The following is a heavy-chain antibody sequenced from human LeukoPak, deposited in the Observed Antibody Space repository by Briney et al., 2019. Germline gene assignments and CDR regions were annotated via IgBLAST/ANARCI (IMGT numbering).Heavy chain of an antibody. CDR3: ARERREQLLPPYTRSVTYFDY. D-gene: IGHD2-2*01. Sequence: SETLSLTCTVSGGSITSNSYYWGWIRQPPGKGLEWIGSIYYTGDTYYNPSLKRRVTISVDTSKNHFSLKLNSVTAADTVVYYCARERREQLLPPYTRSVTYFDYWGQGTLVTVSS. J-gene: IGHJ4*02. V-gene: IGHV4-39*07. CDR2: IYYTGDT. CDR1: GGSITSNSYY.